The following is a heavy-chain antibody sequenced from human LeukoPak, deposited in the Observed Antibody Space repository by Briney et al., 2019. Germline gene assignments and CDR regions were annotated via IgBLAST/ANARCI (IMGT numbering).Heavy chain of an antibody. V-gene: IGHV4-30-2*01. CDR1: GGSISSYS. D-gene: IGHD4-17*01. CDR2: IYHSGST. CDR3: ARLDYGDYKWFDP. J-gene: IGHJ5*02. Sequence: SETLSLTCTVSGGSISSYSWSWIRQPPGKGLEWIGYIYHSGSTYYNPSLKSRVTISVDRSKNQFSLKLSSVTAADTAVYYCARLDYGDYKWFDPWGQGTLVTVSS.